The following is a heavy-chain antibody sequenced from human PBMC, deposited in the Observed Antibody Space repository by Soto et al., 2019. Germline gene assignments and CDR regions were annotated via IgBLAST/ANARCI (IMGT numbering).Heavy chain of an antibody. CDR1: GFTFSSIE. Sequence: GGSLRLSCAASGFTFSSIELNWVRQVPGKGLEWVSYISTSVSTIYYADSVKGRFTISRDNAKNSLYLQMNSLRAEDTAVYYCRVWLGTRDFWGQGTLVTVSS. CDR3: RVWLGTRDF. V-gene: IGHV3-48*03. J-gene: IGHJ4*02. D-gene: IGHD3-22*01. CDR2: ISTSVSTI.